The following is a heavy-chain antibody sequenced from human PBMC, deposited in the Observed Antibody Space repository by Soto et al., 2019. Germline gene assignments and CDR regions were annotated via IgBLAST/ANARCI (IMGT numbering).Heavy chain of an antibody. CDR3: ARLIYSGGSGYPYYFDY. CDR1: GYHFTGYY. CDR2: INPNGGST. Sequence: GSVKVACKASGYHFTGYYMHWLRQAPGQGREWTGIINPNGGSTSYAQKFQGRGTMTRDTSTSTAYMELTSVRSADSAVYYCARLIYSGGSGYPYYFDYWGQGTVV. V-gene: IGHV1-46*01. D-gene: IGHD2-15*01. J-gene: IGHJ4*02.